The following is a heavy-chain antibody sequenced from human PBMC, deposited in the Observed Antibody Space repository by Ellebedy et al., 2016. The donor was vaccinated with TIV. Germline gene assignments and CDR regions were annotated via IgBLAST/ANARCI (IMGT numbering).Heavy chain of an antibody. D-gene: IGHD3-16*01. V-gene: IGHV4-30-2*01. CDR2: IYHGVRT. Sequence: MPSETLSLTCAVSGGSVSSGGYSWTWMRQAPGKGLEWIGYIYHGVRTSFNPSPNSRVSISVDSSKNQFSLKLTSVTAADTAIYYCASAVLSKYYYYGMDVWGQGTTVIVS. CDR1: GGSVSSGGYS. CDR3: ASAVLSKYYYYGMDV. J-gene: IGHJ6*02.